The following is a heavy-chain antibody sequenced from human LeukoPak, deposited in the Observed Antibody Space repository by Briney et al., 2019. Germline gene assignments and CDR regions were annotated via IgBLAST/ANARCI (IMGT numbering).Heavy chain of an antibody. CDR2: INPKSGGT. J-gene: IGHJ4*02. Sequence: ASVKVSCKASGYTFTGYYMHWVRQAPGQGLEWMGWINPKSGGTVYAQKFQGRVTMTRDTSISTAYMELNRLRSDDTAVYYCARDVGEYCSSVSCYASNYWGQGTLVTVSS. D-gene: IGHD2-2*01. CDR1: GYTFTGYY. CDR3: ARDVGEYCSSVSCYASNY. V-gene: IGHV1-2*02.